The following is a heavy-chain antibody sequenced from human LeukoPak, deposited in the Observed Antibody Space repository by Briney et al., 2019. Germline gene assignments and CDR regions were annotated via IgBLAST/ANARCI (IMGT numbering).Heavy chain of an antibody. V-gene: IGHV4-59*01. CDR3: ATVAVIRGVTYFDY. CDR1: GGSISSFY. J-gene: IGHJ4*02. CDR2: LFYSGST. Sequence: SETLSLTCTVSGGSISSFYWSWIRQPPGKGLEWIAYLFYSGSTDYNPSLESRVTISVDTSKNQFSLKLRSVTAADTAVYYCATVAVIRGVTYFDYWGQGTLVTVSS. D-gene: IGHD3-10*01.